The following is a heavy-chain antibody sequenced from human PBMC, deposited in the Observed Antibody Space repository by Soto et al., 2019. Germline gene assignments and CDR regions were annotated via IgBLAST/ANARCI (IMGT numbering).Heavy chain of an antibody. CDR3: ARRAKTHYGMDV. CDR2: IYYSGST. V-gene: IGHV4-39*01. J-gene: IGHJ6*02. CDR1: GGSISISSYY. Sequence: SETLYLTCTISGGSISISSYYWGWIRQPPGKGLEWIGSIYYSGSTYYNPSLKSRVTISVDTSKNQFSLKLSSVTAADTAVYYCARRAKTHYGMDVWGQGTTVTVSS.